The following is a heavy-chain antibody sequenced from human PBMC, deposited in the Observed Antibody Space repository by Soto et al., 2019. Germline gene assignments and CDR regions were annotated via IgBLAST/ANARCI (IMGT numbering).Heavy chain of an antibody. CDR3: AREDTYYYDSSGSPXNY. CDR1: GGSISSGDYY. D-gene: IGHD3-22*01. CDR2: IYYSGST. J-gene: IGHJ4*02. Sequence: PSETLSLTCTVSGGSISSGDYYWSWIRQPPGKGLEWIGYIYYSGSTYYNPSLKSRVTISVDTSKNQFSLKLSSVTAADTAVYYCAREDTYYYDSSGSPXNYWGQGTLVTVSS. V-gene: IGHV4-30-4*01.